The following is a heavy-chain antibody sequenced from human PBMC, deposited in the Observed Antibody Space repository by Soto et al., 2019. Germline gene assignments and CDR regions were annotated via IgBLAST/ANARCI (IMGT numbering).Heavy chain of an antibody. V-gene: IGHV4-39*01. D-gene: IGHD5-12*01. CDR1: GGSISSSSYY. J-gene: IGHJ6*03. CDR3: ARALSGYDSDYYYYMDV. Sequence: SETLSLTCTVSGGSISSSSYYWGWIRQPPGKGLEWIGSIYYSGSTYYNPSLKSRVTISVDTSKNQFSLKLSSVTAADTAVYYCARALSGYDSDYYYYMDVWGKGTTVTVSS. CDR2: IYYSGST.